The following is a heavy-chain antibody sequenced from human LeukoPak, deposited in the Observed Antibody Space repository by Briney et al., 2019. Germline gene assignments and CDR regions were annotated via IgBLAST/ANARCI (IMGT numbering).Heavy chain of an antibody. CDR3: AKGGGVIGRSYYFDY. J-gene: IGHJ4*02. V-gene: IGHV3-64*01. CDR2: ISSNGGST. D-gene: IGHD2-8*02. CDR1: GFTFSSYA. Sequence: PGGSLRLSCAASGFTFSSYAMHWVRQAPGKGLEYVSAISSNGGSTYYANSVKGRFTISRDNSKNTLYLQMGSLRAEDMAVYCCAKGGGVIGRSYYFDYWGQGTLVTVSS.